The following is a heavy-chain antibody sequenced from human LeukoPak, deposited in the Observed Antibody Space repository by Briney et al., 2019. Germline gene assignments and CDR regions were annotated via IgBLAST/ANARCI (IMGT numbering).Heavy chain of an antibody. CDR3: ARASPDSVCGGDCYSDAFDI. D-gene: IGHD2-21*02. Sequence: ASVTVSRTACGYSFTSYYMHWLRLAPAQGLEWVGIIYLCWGGTSYAQHSQGRVTITRDTSTSTVYMELSSLRSEDTAVYYCARASPDSVCGGDCYSDAFDIWGQGTMVTVSS. CDR2: IYLCWGGT. CDR1: GYSFTSYY. V-gene: IGHV1-46*01. J-gene: IGHJ3*02.